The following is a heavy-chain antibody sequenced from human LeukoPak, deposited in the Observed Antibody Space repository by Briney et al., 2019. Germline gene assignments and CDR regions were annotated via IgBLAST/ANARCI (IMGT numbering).Heavy chain of an antibody. CDR1: GGSISSGYNY. J-gene: IGHJ4*02. D-gene: IGHD2-2*01. CDR3: AKSGCSSSSCPGFL. CDR2: IYTSGTT. Sequence: SQTLSLTCTVSGGSISSGYNYWSWIRQPAGKGLESIGRIYTSGTTNYNPSLKSRVTISQDTSNNQFYLKLRSVTAADTAVYYCAKSGCSSSSCPGFLWGQGTLVTVSS. V-gene: IGHV4-61*02.